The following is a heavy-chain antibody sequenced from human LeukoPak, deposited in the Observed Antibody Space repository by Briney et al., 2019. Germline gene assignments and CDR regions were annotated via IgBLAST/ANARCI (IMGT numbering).Heavy chain of an antibody. D-gene: IGHD6-19*01. J-gene: IGHJ4*02. CDR3: ARHAPYSSGCLDY. CDR2: INPNSGGT. V-gene: IGHV1-2*02. Sequence: GASVKVSCKASGYTFTGYYMHWVRQAPGQGLEWMGWINPNSGGTNYAQKFQGRVTMTRDTSISTAYMELSRLRSDDTAVYYCARHAPYSSGCLDYWGQGTLVTVSS. CDR1: GYTFTGYY.